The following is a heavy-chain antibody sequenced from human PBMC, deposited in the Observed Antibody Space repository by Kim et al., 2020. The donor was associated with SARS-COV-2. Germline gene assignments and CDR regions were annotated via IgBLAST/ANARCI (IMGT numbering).Heavy chain of an antibody. CDR2: IYYGGST. Sequence: SETLSLTCTVSGGSISSSSYYWGWIRQPPGKGLEWIGSIYYGGSTYYNPCLKSRVTISVDTSKNQFSLKLSSVTAADTAVYYCARYDILTGYFDYWGQGTLVTVSS. CDR1: GGSISSSSYY. CDR3: ARYDILTGYFDY. D-gene: IGHD3-9*01. J-gene: IGHJ4*02. V-gene: IGHV4-39*01.